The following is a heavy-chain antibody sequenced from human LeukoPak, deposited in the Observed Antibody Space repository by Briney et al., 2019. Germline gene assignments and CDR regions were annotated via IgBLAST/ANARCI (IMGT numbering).Heavy chain of an antibody. J-gene: IGHJ4*02. CDR3: ARHVGYYDTSSNFRDY. Sequence: PETLSLTCTVSGGSVSSSNYYWGWIRQPPGKGLEWIGSMYYTGSTYYNPSLKSRVSISVDTSKTQFSLKLSSVTAADTAVYYCARHVGYYDTSSNFRDYWGQGTLVTVSS. CDR2: MYYTGST. D-gene: IGHD3-22*01. CDR1: GGSVSSSNYY. V-gene: IGHV4-39*01.